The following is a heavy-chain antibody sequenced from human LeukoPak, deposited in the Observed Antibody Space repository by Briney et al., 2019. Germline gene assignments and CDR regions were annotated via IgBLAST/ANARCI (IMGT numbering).Heavy chain of an antibody. CDR3: ATGITMVRGVFLDY. D-gene: IGHD3-10*01. V-gene: IGHV1-24*01. CDR1: GYTLTELS. CDR2: FDPEDGET. J-gene: IGHJ4*02. Sequence: ASVKVSCKVSGYTLTELSMHWVRQAPGKGLEWMGGFDPEDGETIYAQKFQGRVTMTEDTSTDTAYMELSSLRSEDTAVYYCATGITMVRGVFLDYWGLGTLVTVSS.